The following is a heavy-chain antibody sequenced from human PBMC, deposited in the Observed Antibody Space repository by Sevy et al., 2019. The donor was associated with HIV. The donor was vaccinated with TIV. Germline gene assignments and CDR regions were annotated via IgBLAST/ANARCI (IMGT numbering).Heavy chain of an antibody. D-gene: IGHD4-4*01. J-gene: IGHJ4*02. V-gene: IGHV3-15*01. CDR2: IKSETDGGAA. Sequence: GGSLRLSCAASGITFSSAWMSWVRLVPGKGLEWLGRIKSETDGGAADYAAAVKGRFTISRDESKETLYLQLNSLKTEDTAVYYCTTDLGFYSSKWGQGTLVTVSS. CDR1: GITFSSAW. CDR3: TTDLGFYSSK.